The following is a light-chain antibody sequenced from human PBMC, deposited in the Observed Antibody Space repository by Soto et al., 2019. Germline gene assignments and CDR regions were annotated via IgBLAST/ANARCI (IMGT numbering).Light chain of an antibody. V-gene: IGKV1-5*01. CDR3: QQYNSYSKA. CDR2: DAS. CDR1: QSISSW. Sequence: DIQTIQSPSTLSASVGDRVTITCRASQSISSWLAWYQQKPGKAPKLLIYDASSLESGVPSRFSGSGSGTEFTLTISSLQPDDFATYYCQQYNSYSKAFGQGTKVDIK. J-gene: IGKJ1*01.